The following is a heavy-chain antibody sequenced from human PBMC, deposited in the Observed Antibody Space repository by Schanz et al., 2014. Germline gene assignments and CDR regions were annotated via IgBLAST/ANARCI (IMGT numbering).Heavy chain of an antibody. V-gene: IGHV3-21*06. CDR2: LSFDSRHI. J-gene: IGHJ4*02. D-gene: IGHD1-1*01. Sequence: EVQLVESGGGLVKPGGSLRLSCTASGFSFDSYNMNWVRQSPGTGLEWVAFLSFDSRHIYYADSVKGRFTISRDNAKVSYHHQMNSLRADDTAVYYCARDGVAATTDFEYWGQGALVTVSS. CDR3: ARDGVAATTDFEY. CDR1: GFSFDSYN.